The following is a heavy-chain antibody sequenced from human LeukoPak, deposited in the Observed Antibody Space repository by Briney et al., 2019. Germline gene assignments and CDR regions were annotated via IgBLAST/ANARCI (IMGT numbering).Heavy chain of an antibody. CDR2: IYYSGST. Sequence: SETLSLTCTVSGGSISSSSYDWGWIRQPPGKGLEWIGSIYYSGSTYYNPSLKSRVTISVDTSKNQFSLKLSSVTAADTAVYYCARRTRLEYCSGGSCDFYDYWGQGTLVIVSS. CDR3: ARRTRLEYCSGGSCDFYDY. CDR1: GGSISSSSYD. J-gene: IGHJ4*02. V-gene: IGHV4-39*01. D-gene: IGHD2-15*01.